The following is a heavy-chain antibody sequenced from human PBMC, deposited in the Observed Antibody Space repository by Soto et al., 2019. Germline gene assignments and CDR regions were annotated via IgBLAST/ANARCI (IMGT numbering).Heavy chain of an antibody. CDR2: SRDKPQGYST. Sequence: GGSLRLSCAGSGFTLSDHYIDWVRQAPGKGLEWVGRSRDKPQGYSTAYAASVKGRFTTSRDESKNSAYLQMNSLKTEDTAVYYCVRATYFSDSSGYTRSLAPGVEPVIPSGSRSRSVTGTRRDHWFDPWGQGTLVTVSS. J-gene: IGHJ5*02. CDR3: VRATYFSDSSGYTRSLAPGVEPVIPSGSRSRSVTGTRRDHWFDP. CDR1: GFTLSDHY. D-gene: IGHD3-22*01. V-gene: IGHV3-72*01.